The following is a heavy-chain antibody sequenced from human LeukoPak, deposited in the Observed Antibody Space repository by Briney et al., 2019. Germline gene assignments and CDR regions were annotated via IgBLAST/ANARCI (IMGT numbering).Heavy chain of an antibody. Sequence: ASVKVSCKASGYTFTSYAMHWVRQAPGQRLEWMGWINAGNGNTKYLQKFQGRVTITRDTSASTAYVELSSLRSEDTAVYYCARVLAKVATIPGYWGQGTLVTVSS. J-gene: IGHJ4*02. V-gene: IGHV1-3*01. CDR2: INAGNGNT. CDR1: GYTFTSYA. D-gene: IGHD5-12*01. CDR3: ARVLAKVATIPGY.